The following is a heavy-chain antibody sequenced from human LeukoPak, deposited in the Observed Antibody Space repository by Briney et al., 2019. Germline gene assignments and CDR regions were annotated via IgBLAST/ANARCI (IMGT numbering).Heavy chain of an antibody. CDR3: AGSLSSPTHYYYYMDV. V-gene: IGHV1-18*01. Sequence: ASVKVSCKASGYTFTSYGISWVRRAPGQGLEWMGWISAYNGNTNYAQKLQGRVTMTTDTSTSTAYMELRSLRSDDTAVYYCAGSLSSPTHYYYYMDVWGKGTTVTVSS. CDR1: GYTFTSYG. D-gene: IGHD6-6*01. CDR2: ISAYNGNT. J-gene: IGHJ6*03.